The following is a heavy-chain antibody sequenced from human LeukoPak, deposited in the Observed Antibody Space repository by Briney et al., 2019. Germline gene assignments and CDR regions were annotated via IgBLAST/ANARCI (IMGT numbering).Heavy chain of an antibody. CDR3: ARDLYYYDSSGYYWGRTSIAFDI. CDR1: GGSISSYY. CDR2: IYYSGST. V-gene: IGHV4-59*12. D-gene: IGHD3-22*01. Sequence: SETLSLTCTVSGGSISSYYWSWIRQPPGKGLEWIGYIYYSGSTNYNPSLKSRVTMSVDTSKNQFSLKLSSVTAADTAVYYCARDLYYYDSSGYYWGRTSIAFDIWGQGTMVTVSS. J-gene: IGHJ3*02.